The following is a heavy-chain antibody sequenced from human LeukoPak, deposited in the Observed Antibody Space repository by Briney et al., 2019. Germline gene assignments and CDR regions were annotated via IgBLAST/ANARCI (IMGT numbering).Heavy chain of an antibody. V-gene: IGHV3-30*03. J-gene: IGHJ6*02. D-gene: IGHD3-10*01. CDR1: EFTFSSYG. Sequence: GRSLRLSCAASEFTFSSYGMCWGRQAPGKGLGWVAVVSYDGGKIYYAESVKDRFIISRDKSENTPYLQMNSLRAEDTAVYYCAREPHGWGSYYTTYYFYGMDVWGQGTTVTVFS. CDR3: AREPHGWGSYYTTYYFYGMDV. CDR2: VSYDGGKI.